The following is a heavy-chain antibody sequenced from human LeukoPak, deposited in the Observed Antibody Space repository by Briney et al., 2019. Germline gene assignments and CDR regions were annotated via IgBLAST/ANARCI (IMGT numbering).Heavy chain of an antibody. D-gene: IGHD5-18*01. CDR1: GDSINGYY. CDR3: ARAQRGYRFVFDL. J-gene: IGHJ4*02. CDR2: IYYSGIT. Sequence: SETLSLTCSVSGDSINGYYWSWIRQPPGKGLEWIGYIYYSGITNYNPSLKSRLTIPLDRSKNQFSLKLNSVTAADTALYYCARAQRGYRFVFDLCGLGALASASS. V-gene: IGHV4-59*01.